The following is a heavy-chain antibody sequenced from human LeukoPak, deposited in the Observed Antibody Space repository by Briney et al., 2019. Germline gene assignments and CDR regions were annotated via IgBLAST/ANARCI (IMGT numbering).Heavy chain of an antibody. CDR2: ISAYNGNT. Sequence: ASVKVSCKASGYTFTSYGISWVRQAPGQGLEWMGWISAYNGNTNYAQKLQGRVTMTTDTSTSTAYMELRSLRSDDTAVYYCAREYYDFWSGLVYYYYYMDVWGKGTTVTVSS. D-gene: IGHD3-3*01. CDR1: GYTFTSYG. J-gene: IGHJ6*03. V-gene: IGHV1-18*01. CDR3: AREYYDFWSGLVYYYYYMDV.